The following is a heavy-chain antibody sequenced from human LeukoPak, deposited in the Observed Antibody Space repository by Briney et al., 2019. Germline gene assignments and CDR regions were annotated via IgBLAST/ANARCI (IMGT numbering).Heavy chain of an antibody. V-gene: IGHV1-3*01. CDR3: ARGRFGESKAYYYGMDV. D-gene: IGHD3-10*01. Sequence: ASVKVSCKASGYTFTSYAMHWVRQAPGQRLEWMGWINASNGNTNYSQKFQGRVTITRDTSTSTAYMELSSLRSEDTAVYYCARGRFGESKAYYYGMDVWGQGTTVTVSS. CDR2: INASNGNT. J-gene: IGHJ6*02. CDR1: GYTFTSYA.